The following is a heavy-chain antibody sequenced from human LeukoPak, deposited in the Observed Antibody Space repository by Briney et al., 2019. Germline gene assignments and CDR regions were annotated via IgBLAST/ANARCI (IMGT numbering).Heavy chain of an antibody. Sequence: SETQSLTCTVSGGSISSYYWSWIRQPAGKGLEWIGRIYTSGSTNYNPSLKSRVTMSVDTSKNQFSLKLSSVTAADTAVYYCARDGIAARRYYYYYMDVWGKGTTVTVSS. CDR1: GGSISSYY. CDR3: ARDGIAARRYYYYYMDV. J-gene: IGHJ6*03. CDR2: IYTSGST. V-gene: IGHV4-4*07. D-gene: IGHD6-6*01.